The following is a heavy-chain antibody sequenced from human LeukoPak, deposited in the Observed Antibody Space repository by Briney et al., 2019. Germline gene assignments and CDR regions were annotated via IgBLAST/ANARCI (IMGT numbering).Heavy chain of an antibody. CDR2: IIPIFGTA. J-gene: IGHJ6*03. Sequence: SVKVSCKASGGTFSSYAISWVRQAPGQGLEWMGGIIPIFGTANYAQKFQGRVTITTDESTSTAYMELSSLRSEDTAVYYCARGLGDRGVIRRPVYYYYMDVWGKGTTVTVSS. V-gene: IGHV1-69*05. CDR1: GGTFSSYA. CDR3: ARGLGDRGVIRRPVYYYYMDV. D-gene: IGHD3-10*01.